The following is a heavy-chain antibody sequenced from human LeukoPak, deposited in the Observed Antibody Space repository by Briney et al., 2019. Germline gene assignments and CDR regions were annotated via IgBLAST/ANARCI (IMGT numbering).Heavy chain of an antibody. V-gene: IGHV3-23*01. D-gene: IGHD6-19*01. CDR2: SDNGADT. CDR1: GFSFSNYD. J-gene: IGHJ4*02. Sequence: GGSLRLSCAASGFSFSNYDMTWVRQAPGKGLEWVTSDNGADTFYADSVKGRFTISRDNAKNSLYLQMNSLRAEDTAVYYCARDLVGSSGHWGQGTLVTVSS. CDR3: ARDLVGSSGH.